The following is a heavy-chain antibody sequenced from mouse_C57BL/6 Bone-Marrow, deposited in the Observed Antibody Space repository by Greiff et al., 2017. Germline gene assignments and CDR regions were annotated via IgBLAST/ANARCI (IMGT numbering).Heavy chain of an antibody. CDR2: IYPTSGRT. Sequence: VQLQQPGAELVKPGASVKMSCKASGYTFTSYWITWVKQRPGQGLEWIGDIYPTSGRTNYNEKFKSKAILTVATSSNTAYMQLSSLTSEDSAVFDCARSGPLGRSFDYWGQGTTLTVSS. CDR1: GYTFTSYW. CDR3: ARSGPLGRSFDY. D-gene: IGHD4-1*01. V-gene: IGHV1-55*01. J-gene: IGHJ2*01.